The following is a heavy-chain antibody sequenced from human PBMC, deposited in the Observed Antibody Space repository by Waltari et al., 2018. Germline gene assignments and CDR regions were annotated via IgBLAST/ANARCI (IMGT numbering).Heavy chain of an antibody. D-gene: IGHD5-18*01. J-gene: IGHJ4*02. V-gene: IGHV3-21*01. CDR3: AREARGYSYGTYDY. CDR1: GFTFSSYS. CDR2: ISSSSSYI. Sequence: EVQLVESGGGLVKPGGSLRLSCAASGFTFSSYSMNWVRQAPGKGLEWVASISSSSSYIYYADSVKGRFTISRDNAKNSLYLQMNSLRAEDTAVYYCAREARGYSYGTYDYWGQGTLVTVSS.